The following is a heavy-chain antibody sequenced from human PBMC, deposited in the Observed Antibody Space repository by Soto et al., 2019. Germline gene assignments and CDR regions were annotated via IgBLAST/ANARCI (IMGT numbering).Heavy chain of an antibody. CDR3: ARERAEAPAVDF. Sequence: EVQLVESGGGLVQPGGSLRLSCAASGFTFSRYWMTWVRQAPGKGLEWVANIGQDGSEKYYVDSVKGRFTISRDNAKNSRYLQMNSLRAEDTAVYYCARERAEAPAVDFWGQGTLVPVSS. CDR1: GFTFSRYW. V-gene: IGHV3-7*01. J-gene: IGHJ4*02. CDR2: IGQDGSEK.